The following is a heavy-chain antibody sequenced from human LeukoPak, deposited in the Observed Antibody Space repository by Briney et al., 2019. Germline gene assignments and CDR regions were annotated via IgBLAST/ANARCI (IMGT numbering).Heavy chain of an antibody. CDR3: ARTEKGAYDAFDI. J-gene: IGHJ3*02. CDR1: GYTLTELS. CDR2: IIPILGIA. V-gene: IGHV1-69*02. Sequence: GASVKVSCKVSGYTLTELSMHWVRQAPGQGLEWMGRIIPILGIANYAQKFQGRVTITADKSTSTAYMELSSLRSEDTAVYYCARTEKGAYDAFDIWGQGTMVTVSS. D-gene: IGHD3-16*01.